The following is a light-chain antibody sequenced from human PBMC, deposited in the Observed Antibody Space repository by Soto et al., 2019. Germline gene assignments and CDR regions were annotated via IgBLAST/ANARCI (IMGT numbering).Light chain of an antibody. V-gene: IGKV3-11*01. CDR1: QSVTSSY. Sequence: EIVLTQSPGTLSLSPGERATLSCRASQSVTSSYLAWYQQKPGQAPRLLIYGASNRATGIPSRFSGSGSGTDFTLTISSLEPEDFAVYYCQQRSNSPPWTFGPGTRVDF. CDR3: QQRSNSPPWT. J-gene: IGKJ3*01. CDR2: GAS.